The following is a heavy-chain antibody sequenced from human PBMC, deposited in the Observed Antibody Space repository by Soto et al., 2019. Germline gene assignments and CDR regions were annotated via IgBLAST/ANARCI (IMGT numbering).Heavy chain of an antibody. V-gene: IGHV3-23*01. D-gene: IGHD3-10*01. J-gene: IGHJ5*02. CDR1: GFTFSSYA. Sequence: HPGGSLRLSCAASGFTFSSYAMSWVRQAPGKGLEWVSAISGSGGSTYYADSVKGRFTISRDNSKNTLYLQMNSLRAEDTAVYYCASPIWLGELSTFDPWGQGTLVTVSS. CDR3: ASPIWLGELSTFDP. CDR2: ISGSGGST.